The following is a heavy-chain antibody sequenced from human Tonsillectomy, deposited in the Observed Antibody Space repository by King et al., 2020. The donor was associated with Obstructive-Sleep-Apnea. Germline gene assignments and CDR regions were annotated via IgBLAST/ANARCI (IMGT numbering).Heavy chain of an antibody. CDR1: GFSLSTIGVG. CDR2: LYWDDDK. D-gene: IGHD6-13*01. Sequence: ITLKESGPTLVKPTQTLTLTCTFSGFSLSTIGVGVGWIRQPPGKALEWLALLYWDDDKRYSQSLKTRLTITKDTSKNQVVLTMTNMDPVDTATYYCAHTPADSLTGYSSWNAASNWGQGILVTVSS. CDR3: AHTPADSLTGYSSWNAASN. J-gene: IGHJ4*02. V-gene: IGHV2-5*02.